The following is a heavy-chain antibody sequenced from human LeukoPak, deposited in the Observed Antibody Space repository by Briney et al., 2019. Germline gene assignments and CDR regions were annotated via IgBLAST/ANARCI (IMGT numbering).Heavy chain of an antibody. J-gene: IGHJ4*02. V-gene: IGHV3-21*01. CDR3: AGTQYCSGGSCYQFDY. CDR1: GFTFSSYS. CDR2: ISSSSSYI. D-gene: IGHD2-15*01. Sequence: PGGSLRLSCAASGFTFSSYSMNWVRQAPGKGLEWVSSISSSSSYIYYADSVKGRFTISRDNAKNSLYLQMNSLRAEDTAVYYCAGTQYCSGGSCYQFDYWGQGTLVTVSS.